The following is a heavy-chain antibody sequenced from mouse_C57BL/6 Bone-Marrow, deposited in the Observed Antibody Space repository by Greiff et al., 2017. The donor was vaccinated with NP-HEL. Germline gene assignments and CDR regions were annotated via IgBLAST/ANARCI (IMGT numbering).Heavy chain of an antibody. Sequence: EVMLVESGGGLVQSGRSLRLSCATSGFTFSDFYMEWVRQAPGKGLEWIAASRNKANDYTTEYSASVKGRFIVSRDTSQSILYLQMNALRAEDTAIYYCARDARDFDYWGQGTTLTVSS. CDR1: GFTFSDFY. J-gene: IGHJ2*01. V-gene: IGHV7-1*01. CDR2: SRNKANDYTT. CDR3: ARDARDFDY.